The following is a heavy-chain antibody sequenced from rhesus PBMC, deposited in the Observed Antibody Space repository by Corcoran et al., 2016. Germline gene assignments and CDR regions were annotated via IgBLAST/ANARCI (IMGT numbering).Heavy chain of an antibody. D-gene: IGHD3-34*01. V-gene: IGHV4S10*01. CDR1: GGVISDSYR. Sequence: QVQLQESGPGVVKPSETLSLTCAVSGGVISDSYRWSWIRQPPGNGLEWIGYIYGSRTNTNYTPSLKSRVTISRATSTNQFSLNLSSVTAADTAVYYCATPSYWGDSYAFESWGQGVLVTVSS. CDR2: IYGSRTNT. CDR3: ATPSYWGDSYAFES. J-gene: IGHJ4*01.